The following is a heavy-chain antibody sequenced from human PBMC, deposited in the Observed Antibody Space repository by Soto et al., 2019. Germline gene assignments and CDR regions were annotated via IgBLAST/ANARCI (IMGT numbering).Heavy chain of an antibody. J-gene: IGHJ4*02. CDR2: IYHSGST. CDR3: ARKIGSGSYPRIDY. CDR1: GYSISSGYY. V-gene: IGHV4-38-2*01. Sequence: PSETLSVTCAVSGYSISSGYYWGWIRQPPGKGLECIGSIYHSGSTYYNPSLKSRVTISVDTSKNKFSLKLSSVTAADTALYYCARKIGSGSYPRIDYWGQGTVGTVSS. D-gene: IGHD3-10*01.